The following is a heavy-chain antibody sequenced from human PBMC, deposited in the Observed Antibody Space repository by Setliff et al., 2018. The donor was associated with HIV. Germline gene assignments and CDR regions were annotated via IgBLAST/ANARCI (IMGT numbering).Heavy chain of an antibody. Sequence: KTSETLSLTCTVSDGSVSGYYWAWIRQPPGKGLEWIGYTYYSGSTNYNPSLKSRVTISVDTSKNQFSLKLNSVTAADTAVYYCAREMDGYSDYWGQGTLVTVSS. V-gene: IGHV4-59*02. J-gene: IGHJ4*02. CDR2: TYYSGST. D-gene: IGHD5-18*01. CDR3: AREMDGYSDY. CDR1: DGSVSGYY.